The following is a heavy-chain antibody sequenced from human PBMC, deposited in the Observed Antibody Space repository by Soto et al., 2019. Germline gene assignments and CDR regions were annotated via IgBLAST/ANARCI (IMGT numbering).Heavy chain of an antibody. J-gene: IGHJ4*02. D-gene: IGHD3-22*01. Sequence: EVQLVQSGAEVKKPGESLRISCKGSGYSFTSYWISWVRQMPGKGLDWMGRIDPSDSYTNYSPSFQGHVTISADKSISTPYRQWSSLKGSYTSMSYCARHKYYYDSSGDFDYWGQGTRVIVCS. CDR3: ARHKYYYDSSGDFDY. CDR2: IDPSDSYT. V-gene: IGHV5-10-1*01. CDR1: GYSFTSYW.